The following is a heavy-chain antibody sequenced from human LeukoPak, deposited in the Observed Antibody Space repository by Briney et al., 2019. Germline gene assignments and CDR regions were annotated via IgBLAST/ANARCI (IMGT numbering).Heavy chain of an antibody. CDR1: GGSFSGYY. Sequence: PSETLSLTCAVYGGSFSGYYWSWIRQPPGKGLEWIGEINHSGSTNYNPSLKSRVTISVDTSKNQFSLKLSSVTAADTAVYYCARGQRWLDPRRKGLKQRYFDYWGQGTLVTVSS. CDR3: ARGQRWLDPRRKGLKQRYFDY. V-gene: IGHV4-34*01. D-gene: IGHD3-22*01. CDR2: INHSGST. J-gene: IGHJ4*02.